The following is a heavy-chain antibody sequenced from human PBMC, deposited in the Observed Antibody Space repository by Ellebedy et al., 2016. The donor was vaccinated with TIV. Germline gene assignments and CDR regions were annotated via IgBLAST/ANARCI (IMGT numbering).Heavy chain of an antibody. J-gene: IGHJ4*02. Sequence: GESLKISCAASGFTFSNYWMSWVRQAPGKGLEWVANIKQDGSEKYYVDSVKGRFSISSDNAKNSLYVQMNSLRDEDTAVYYCARDQWLGRAYYFDSWGQGTLVTVSS. CDR3: ARDQWLGRAYYFDS. CDR1: GFTFSNYW. V-gene: IGHV3-7*01. D-gene: IGHD6-19*01. CDR2: IKQDGSEK.